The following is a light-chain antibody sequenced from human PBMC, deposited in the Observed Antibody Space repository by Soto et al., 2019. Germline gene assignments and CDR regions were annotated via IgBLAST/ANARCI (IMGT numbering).Light chain of an antibody. CDR3: QQRSNWPT. CDR2: DAS. Sequence: EIVLTQSPATLSLSPGERATISCRASQSVSSYLAWYQQKPGQAPRLLIYDASNRATGIPARFSGSGSGTDFTLTISSLEPEDFAVYYCQQRSNWPTFGQGTRLE. V-gene: IGKV3-11*01. J-gene: IGKJ5*01. CDR1: QSVSSY.